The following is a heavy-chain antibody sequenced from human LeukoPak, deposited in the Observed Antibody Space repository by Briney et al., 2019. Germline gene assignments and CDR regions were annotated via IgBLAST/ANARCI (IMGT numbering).Heavy chain of an antibody. D-gene: IGHD4-17*01. Sequence: GGSLRLSCAASGFTFSSYAMSWVRQAPGKGLEWVSAISGSGGSTYYADSVKGRLTISRDNSKNTLYLQMNSLRAEDTAVYYCAKQSYGDYFFDYWGQGTLVTVSS. CDR2: ISGSGGST. CDR3: AKQSYGDYFFDY. J-gene: IGHJ4*02. V-gene: IGHV3-23*01. CDR1: GFTFSSYA.